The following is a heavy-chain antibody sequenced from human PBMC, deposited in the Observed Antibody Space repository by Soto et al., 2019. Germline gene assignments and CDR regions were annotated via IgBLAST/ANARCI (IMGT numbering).Heavy chain of an antibody. CDR1: GGSISSGGYY. V-gene: IGHV4-31*03. CDR3: ARLMVTISCYYYGMDV. J-gene: IGHJ6*02. Sequence: PSETLSLTCTVSGGSISSGGYYWSWIRQHPGKGLEWIGYIYYSGSTYYNPSLKSRVTISVDTSKNQFSLKLSSVTAADTAVYYCARLMVTISCYYYGMDVWGQGTTVTVSS. CDR2: IYYSGST. D-gene: IGHD5-18*01.